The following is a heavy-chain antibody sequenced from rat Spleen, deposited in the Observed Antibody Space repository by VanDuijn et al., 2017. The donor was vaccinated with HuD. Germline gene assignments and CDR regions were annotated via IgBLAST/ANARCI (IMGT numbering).Heavy chain of an antibody. D-gene: IGHD3-8*01. CDR2: IWGDGNT. J-gene: IGHJ2*01. CDR1: GFSLTSYH. Sequence: QVQLKESGPGLMQPSQTLSLTCIVSGFSLTSYHVSWVRQPPGKGLEWMGRIWGDGNTDYNSALKSRLSISRDTSKSQVFLRMKCLQTEDTATYYCVRANRESKANFDYWGQGVMVTGSS. CDR3: VRANRESKANFDY. V-gene: IGHV2S1*01.